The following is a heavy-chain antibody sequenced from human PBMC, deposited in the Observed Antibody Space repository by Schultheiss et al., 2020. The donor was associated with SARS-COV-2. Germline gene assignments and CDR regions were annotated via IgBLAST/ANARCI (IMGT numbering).Heavy chain of an antibody. D-gene: IGHD3-10*01. CDR2: IWDDGANK. J-gene: IGHJ6*02. Sequence: GGSLRLSCAASGFTFSSYGMHWVRQAPGKGLEWVAVIWDDGANKYYADSVKGRFTISRDKSKNTLYLQMNSLRTEDTAVYYCARDDGSGGYFAYYGMDVWGHGTTVTVSS. V-gene: IGHV3-30*19. CDR1: GFTFSSYG. CDR3: ARDDGSGGYFAYYGMDV.